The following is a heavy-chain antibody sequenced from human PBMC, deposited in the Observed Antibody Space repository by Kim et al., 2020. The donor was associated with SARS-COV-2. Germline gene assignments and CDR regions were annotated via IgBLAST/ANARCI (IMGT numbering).Heavy chain of an antibody. Sequence: SLKSRVTISVDTSKNQFSLKLSSVTAADTAVYYCARGGYSSSWLHDAFDIWGQGTMVTVSS. J-gene: IGHJ3*02. V-gene: IGHV4-31*02. CDR3: ARGGYSSSWLHDAFDI. D-gene: IGHD6-13*01.